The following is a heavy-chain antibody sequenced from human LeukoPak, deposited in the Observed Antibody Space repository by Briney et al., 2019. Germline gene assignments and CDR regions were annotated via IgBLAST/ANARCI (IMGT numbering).Heavy chain of an antibody. CDR3: ARDGSWGDYQFYFYMDV. J-gene: IGHJ6*03. CDR2: ISASGHYI. D-gene: IGHD2-2*01. CDR1: GFTFRSFA. V-gene: IGHV3-23*01. Sequence: GGSPRLSCEASGFTFRSFAMSWVRQAPGKGLKWLSGISASGHYIYNADSVKGRFTISRDNSKNTLYIEINSLRAEDTAVYYCARDGSWGDYQFYFYMDVWGKGTTVTVSS.